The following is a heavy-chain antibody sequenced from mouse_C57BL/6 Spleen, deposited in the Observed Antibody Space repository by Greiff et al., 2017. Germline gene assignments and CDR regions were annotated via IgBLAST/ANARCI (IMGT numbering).Heavy chain of an antibody. V-gene: IGHV5-17*01. J-gene: IGHJ2*01. Sequence: VQLKESGGGLVKPGGSLKLSCAASGFTFSDYGMHWVRQAPEKGLEWVAYISSGSSTIYYADTVKGRFTISRDNAKNTLFLQMTSLRSEDTAMYYCARGDFWGSDYWGQGTTLTVSS. CDR1: GFTFSDYG. CDR3: ARGDFWGSDY. CDR2: ISSGSSTI. D-gene: IGHD4-1*01.